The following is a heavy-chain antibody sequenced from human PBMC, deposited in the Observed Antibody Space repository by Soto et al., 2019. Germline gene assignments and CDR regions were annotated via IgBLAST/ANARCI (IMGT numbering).Heavy chain of an antibody. CDR3: ARAFCFDAAVATAIYTPYYFDY. J-gene: IGHJ4*02. CDR2: IWYDGSNK. Sequence: GGSLRLSCAASGFTFSSYGMHWVRQAPGKGLEWVAVIWYDGSNKYYADSVKGRFTISRDNSKNTLYLQMNSLRAEDTALYYCARAFCFDAAVATAIYTPYYFDYWGQGTLVTVSS. CDR1: GFTFSSYG. V-gene: IGHV3-33*01. D-gene: IGHD2-15*01.